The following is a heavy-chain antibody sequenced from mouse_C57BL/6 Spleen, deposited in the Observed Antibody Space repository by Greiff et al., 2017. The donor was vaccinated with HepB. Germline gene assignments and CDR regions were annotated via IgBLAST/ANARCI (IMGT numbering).Heavy chain of an antibody. CDR3: ATSPPHWYFDV. CDR2: INPSSGYT. J-gene: IGHJ1*03. CDR1: GYTFTSYW. V-gene: IGHV1-7*01. Sequence: VQLQQSGAELAKPGASVKLSCKASGYTFTSYWMHWVKQRPGQGLEWIGYINPSSGYTKYNQKFKDKATLTADKSSSTAYMQLSSLTYEDSAVYYCATSPPHWYFDVWGTGTTVTVSS.